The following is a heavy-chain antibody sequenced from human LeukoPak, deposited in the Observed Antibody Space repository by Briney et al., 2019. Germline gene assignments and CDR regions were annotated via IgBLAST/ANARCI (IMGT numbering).Heavy chain of an antibody. CDR3: ARESFAARWD. Sequence: GGSLRLSCAASGFSVSTSYMSWVRQAPGKGLEWVSVIYSGGSTYYADSVKGRFTISRDNANNLLYLQMNSLRAEDTAVYYCARESFAARWDWGQGTLVTVSS. J-gene: IGHJ4*02. CDR1: GFSVSTSY. CDR2: IYSGGST. V-gene: IGHV3-53*01. D-gene: IGHD6-6*01.